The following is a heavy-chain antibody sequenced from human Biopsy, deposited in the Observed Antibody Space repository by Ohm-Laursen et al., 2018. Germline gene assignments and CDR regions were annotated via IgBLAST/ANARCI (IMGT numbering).Heavy chain of an antibody. CDR3: ARDTKWLASGPIDY. CDR1: TGTFDSYG. CDR2: IIPILRTT. Sequence: SSVKVSCKTSTGTFDSYGVTWVRQAPGQGLEWMGRIIPILRTTTYAPKFQGRVTFTADKSSSTAYLELSSLRSEDTAVYYCARDTKWLASGPIDYWGQGSLVTVSS. J-gene: IGHJ4*02. V-gene: IGHV1-69*04. D-gene: IGHD3-22*01.